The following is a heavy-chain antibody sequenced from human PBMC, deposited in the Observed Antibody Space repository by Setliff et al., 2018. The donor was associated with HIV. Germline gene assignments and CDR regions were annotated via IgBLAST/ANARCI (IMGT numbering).Heavy chain of an antibody. CDR3: ARATESSYDLLTAFWLFDS. CDR2: IYISGST. CDR1: GGSITSYY. V-gene: IGHV4-4*07. J-gene: IGHJ4*02. Sequence: PSETLSLTCTVSGGSITSYYWSWIRQPAGKGLEWFGRIYISGSTNYNPSLKSRVTMSVDTSKNQLSLKVASVTAADTALYFCARATESSYDLLTAFWLFDSWGQGTPVTVSS. D-gene: IGHD3-9*01.